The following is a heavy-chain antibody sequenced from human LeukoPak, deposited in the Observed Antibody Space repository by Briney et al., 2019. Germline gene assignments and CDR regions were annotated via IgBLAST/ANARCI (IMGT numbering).Heavy chain of an antibody. J-gene: IGHJ4*02. Sequence: PSETLSLTCTVSGGSISSSSYYWVWIRQPPAEGLEWIGSINYGGSPYYNPALKGRATISVETSKNHFSLKLSSATAADTAVYYCARERVYFDSSGHPSAASSWGQGTLVTVSS. D-gene: IGHD3-22*01. CDR3: ARERVYFDSSGHPSAASS. V-gene: IGHV4-39*07. CDR1: GGSISSSSYY. CDR2: INYGGSP.